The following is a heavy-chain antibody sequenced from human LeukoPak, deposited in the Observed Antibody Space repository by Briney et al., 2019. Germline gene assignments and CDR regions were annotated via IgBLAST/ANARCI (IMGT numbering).Heavy chain of an antibody. Sequence: ASVKVSCKTSDYTFISYGISWVRQAPGQGLEWMGWINPNSGGTNYAQKFQGRVTMTRDTSISTAYMELSRLRSDDTAVYYCARESGTGGSYLQEAFDIWGQGTMVTVSS. V-gene: IGHV1-2*02. D-gene: IGHD1-26*01. CDR3: ARESGTGGSYLQEAFDI. J-gene: IGHJ3*02. CDR1: DYTFISYG. CDR2: INPNSGGT.